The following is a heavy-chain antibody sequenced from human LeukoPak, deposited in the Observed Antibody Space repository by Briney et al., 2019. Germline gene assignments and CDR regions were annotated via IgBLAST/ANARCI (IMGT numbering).Heavy chain of an antibody. J-gene: IGHJ5*02. CDR1: GGSISSSSYN. Sequence: SETLSLTCIVSGGSISSSSYNWGWIRQPPGKGLEWIGSIYYSGTTYYNPSLKSRLTISVNTSKNQFSLQLNSVTPEDTAVYYCARNFLLQGLGNWFDPWGQGTLVTVSS. CDR3: ARNFLLQGLGNWFDP. CDR2: IYYSGTT. V-gene: IGHV4-39*01. D-gene: IGHD6-19*01.